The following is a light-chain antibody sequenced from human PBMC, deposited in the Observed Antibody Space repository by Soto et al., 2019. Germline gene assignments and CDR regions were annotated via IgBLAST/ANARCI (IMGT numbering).Light chain of an antibody. CDR3: SSYTSSSIYV. Sequence: QSALTQPASVSGSPGQSITISCTGTSSDVGGYNYVSWYQQHPGKAPKLMIYDVSNRPSGVSNRFSGSKSGNTASLTISGLQGEDEADYYCSSYTSSSIYVFGTGTKLTVL. CDR1: SSDVGGYNY. V-gene: IGLV2-14*01. CDR2: DVS. J-gene: IGLJ1*01.